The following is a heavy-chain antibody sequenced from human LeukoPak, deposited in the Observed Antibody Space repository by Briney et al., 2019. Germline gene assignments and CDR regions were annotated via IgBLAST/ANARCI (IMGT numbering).Heavy chain of an antibody. V-gene: IGHV4-39*07. CDR2: IYYSGST. CDR1: GGSISSSSYY. J-gene: IGHJ6*03. CDR3: AREVPMDV. Sequence: SETLSLTCTVSGGSISSSSYYWGWIRQPPGKGLEWIGSIYYSGSTYYNPSLKRRVTISVDTSKNQFSLKLSSVTAADTAVYYCAREVPMDVWGKGTTVTVSS.